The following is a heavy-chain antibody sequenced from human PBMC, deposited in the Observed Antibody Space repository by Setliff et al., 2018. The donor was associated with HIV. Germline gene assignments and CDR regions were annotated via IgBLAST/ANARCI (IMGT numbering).Heavy chain of an antibody. V-gene: IGHV3-11*06. J-gene: IGHJ3*02. CDR2: ISSSTSSHI. CDR3: ARDRGGGGFDI. Sequence: LSLSCAASGFTFTDWYMNWIRQAPGKGLEWISYISSSTSSHINYADSVKGRFTISRDNAKKSLYLQMSSLRADDTAVYYCARDRGGGGFDIWGHGTKVTVSS. D-gene: IGHD3-16*01. CDR1: GFTFTDWY.